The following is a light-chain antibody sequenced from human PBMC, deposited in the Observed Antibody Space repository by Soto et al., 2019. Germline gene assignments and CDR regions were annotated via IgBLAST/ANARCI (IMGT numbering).Light chain of an antibody. Sequence: QSALTQPASVSGSPGQSITISCTRTSNDVGGYNYVSWYQQHPGKVPKLMIYEVSNRPSGVSNRFSGSKSGNTASLTISGLQAEDEADYYCSSYSSSRTLVFGGGTKVTVL. J-gene: IGLJ2*01. CDR2: EVS. CDR1: SNDVGGYNY. CDR3: SSYSSSRTLV. V-gene: IGLV2-14*01.